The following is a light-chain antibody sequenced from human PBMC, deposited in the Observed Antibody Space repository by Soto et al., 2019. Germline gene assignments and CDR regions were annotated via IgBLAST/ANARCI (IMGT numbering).Light chain of an antibody. J-gene: IGKJ1*01. CDR2: GAS. V-gene: IGKV1-6*01. CDR3: LQDYNYPRT. Sequence: AIPMTQSPSSLSASVGDRVTLTCRASQGIAYDLAWYQQKPGKAPKLLIYGASTLQSGVPSRFSGSGSGTDFTLTISSLQPEDFGSYYCLQDYNYPRTFGQGTKVEV. CDR1: QGIAYD.